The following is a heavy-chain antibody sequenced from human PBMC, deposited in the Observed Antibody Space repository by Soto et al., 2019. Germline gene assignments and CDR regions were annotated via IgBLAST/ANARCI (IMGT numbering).Heavy chain of an antibody. CDR2: IYPGDLRI. CDR3: ATRSFSSPESRP. D-gene: IGHD1-26*01. Sequence: LVEPLKISCKTSEDSCNTDWSGWMLQMPGKGLEWMGVIYPGDLRIRYRPSFQGQVTISVDKSINTAYLQWSSLKASDTAIYYCATRSFSSPESRPWGLGTLVTVSS. CDR1: EDSCNTDW. V-gene: IGHV5-51*01. J-gene: IGHJ5*02.